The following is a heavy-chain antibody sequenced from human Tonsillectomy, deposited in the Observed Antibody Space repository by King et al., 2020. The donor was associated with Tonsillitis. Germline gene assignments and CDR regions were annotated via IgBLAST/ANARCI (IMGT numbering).Heavy chain of an antibody. J-gene: IGHJ4*02. D-gene: IGHD5-12*01. CDR3: TTDPGWLRRSPYYFDY. V-gene: IGHV3-15*01. CDR2: IKSKTDGGTT. Sequence: EVQLVESGGGLVKPGGSLRLSCAASGFTFSNAWMSWARQAPGKGLEWVGRIKSKTDGGTTDYAAPVKGRFTIPRDDSKNTLYLQMNSLKTEDTAVYYCTTDPGWLRRSPYYFDYWGQGTLVTVSA. CDR1: GFTFSNAW.